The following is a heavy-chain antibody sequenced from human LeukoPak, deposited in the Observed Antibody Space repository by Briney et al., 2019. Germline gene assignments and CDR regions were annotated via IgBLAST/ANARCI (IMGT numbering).Heavy chain of an antibody. CDR1: GFTFSNAW. CDR2: IKSKTDGGTT. J-gene: IGHJ4*02. Sequence: GGSLRLSCAASGFTFSNAWMSWVRQAPGKGLERVGRIKSKTDGGTTDYAAPVKGRFTISRDDSKNTLYLQMNSLKTEDTAVYYCTLGDCTNGVCYSSLFDYWGQGTLVTVSS. D-gene: IGHD2-8*01. CDR3: TLGDCTNGVCYSSLFDY. V-gene: IGHV3-15*01.